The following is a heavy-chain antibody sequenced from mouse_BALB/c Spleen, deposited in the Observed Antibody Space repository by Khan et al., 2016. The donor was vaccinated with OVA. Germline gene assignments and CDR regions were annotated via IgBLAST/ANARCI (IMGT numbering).Heavy chain of an antibody. CDR2: FTTYSGDT. Sequence: QVQLQQSGPELVRPGVSVSLSCTGSGYTFTDYCMHWVRQRPPKNLVWIVVFTTYSGDTNYNPTFKGKATMTVDTSSSPAYMELASLTSEDSAIFYCARLTQRLDYWGQGTSVTVSS. V-gene: IGHV1S137*01. CDR1: GYTFTDYC. CDR3: ARLTQRLDY. J-gene: IGHJ4*01.